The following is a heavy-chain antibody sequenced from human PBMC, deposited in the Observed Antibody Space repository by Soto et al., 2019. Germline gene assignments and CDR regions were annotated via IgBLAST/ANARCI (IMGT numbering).Heavy chain of an antibody. V-gene: IGHV1-18*01. CDR3: ARNKATWIQLWEPPSDYYYGMDV. Sequence: ASVKVSCTASGYTFTSYGISWVRQAPGQGLEWMGWISAYNGNTNYAQKLQGRVTMTTDTSTSTAYMELRSLRSDDTAVYYCARNKATWIQLWEPPSDYYYGMDVWGQGTTVTVSS. CDR1: GYTFTSYG. D-gene: IGHD5-18*01. CDR2: ISAYNGNT. J-gene: IGHJ6*02.